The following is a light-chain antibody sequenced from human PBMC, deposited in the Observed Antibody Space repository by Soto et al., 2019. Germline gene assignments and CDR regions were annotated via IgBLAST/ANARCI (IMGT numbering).Light chain of an antibody. CDR2: DAS. J-gene: IGKJ1*01. Sequence: EIVLTQSPATLSLSPGERATLSCRASQSVSSYLAWYQQKPGQAPRLLIYDASNRATDIPARFSGSGSGTDFTLTISSLEPEDCAVYYCQQRSNWPRTFGQGTKVDIK. V-gene: IGKV3-11*01. CDR3: QQRSNWPRT. CDR1: QSVSSY.